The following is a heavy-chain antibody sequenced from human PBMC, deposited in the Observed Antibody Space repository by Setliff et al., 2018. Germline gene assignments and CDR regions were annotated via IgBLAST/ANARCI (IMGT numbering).Heavy chain of an antibody. CDR1: GGSISSNSYY. V-gene: IGHV4-39*07. Sequence: SETLSLTCTVSGGSISSNSYYWGWIRQPPGKGLEWIGSMYYGGSTYYNPSLKSRVTISIDESKNQFSLKMSSVTAADTAVYYCARAPRYFDSTGSYFDGWGQGTLVTVSS. D-gene: IGHD3-22*01. J-gene: IGHJ4*02. CDR3: ARAPRYFDSTGSYFDG. CDR2: MYYGGST.